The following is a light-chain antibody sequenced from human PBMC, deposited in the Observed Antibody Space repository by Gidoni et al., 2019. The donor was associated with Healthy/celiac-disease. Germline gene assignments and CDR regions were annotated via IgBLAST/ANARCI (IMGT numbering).Light chain of an antibody. CDR3: QQRSNWPWT. Sequence: EIVLTQSPATLSLSTGERAALSCSASQSVSSHLAWYQQKPSQAPRLLNYEASNRSTGIPARFSGSGCGTDFTLTISSLEPEDFAVYYRQQRSNWPWTFGQGTKVEIK. CDR1: QSVSSH. CDR2: EAS. V-gene: IGKV3-11*01. J-gene: IGKJ1*01.